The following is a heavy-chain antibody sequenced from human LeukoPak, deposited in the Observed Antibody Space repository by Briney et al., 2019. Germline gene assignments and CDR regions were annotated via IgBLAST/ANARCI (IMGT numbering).Heavy chain of an antibody. V-gene: IGHV1-8*01. CDR1: GYTFTSYD. J-gene: IGHJ4*02. CDR2: MSPNSGNT. CDR3: AIMITFGGVIAPYDY. D-gene: IGHD3-16*02. Sequence: GASVKASCKASGYTFTSYDINWVRQATGQGLEWMGWMSPNSGNTVYAQKYQGRVTMTRNTSISTAYMELCSLRSEDTAVYYCAIMITFGGVIAPYDYWGQGTLVTVSS.